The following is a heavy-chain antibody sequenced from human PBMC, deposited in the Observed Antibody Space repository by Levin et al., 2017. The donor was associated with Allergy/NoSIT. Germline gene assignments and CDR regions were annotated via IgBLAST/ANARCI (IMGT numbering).Heavy chain of an antibody. Sequence: GESLKISCKSSGYTYTSYWIGWVRQTPGKGLEWMGLIYPGESDIRYSPTFQGQVTISADKSISTANLQWGSLKASDTGLYYCVRGDCGGDCYSRFYGMDVWGQGTTVTVSS. CDR1: GYTYTSYW. J-gene: IGHJ6*02. CDR3: VRGDCGGDCYSRFYGMDV. D-gene: IGHD2-21*02. V-gene: IGHV5-51*01. CDR2: IYPGESDI.